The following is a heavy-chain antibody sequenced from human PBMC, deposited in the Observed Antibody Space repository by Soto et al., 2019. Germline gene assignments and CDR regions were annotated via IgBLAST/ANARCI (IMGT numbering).Heavy chain of an antibody. V-gene: IGHV6-1*01. CDR1: GDSVSSNSAA. CDR2: TYYRSKWYN. J-gene: IGHJ5*02. D-gene: IGHD2-15*01. CDR3: ARGIVVVVAASRTSWFDP. Sequence: SQTLSLTCAISGDSVSSNSAAWNWIRQSPSRGLEWLGRTYYRSKWYNDYAVSVKSRITINPDTSKNHFSLQLNSVTPEDTAVYYCARGIVVVVAASRTSWFDPWGQGTLVTVSS.